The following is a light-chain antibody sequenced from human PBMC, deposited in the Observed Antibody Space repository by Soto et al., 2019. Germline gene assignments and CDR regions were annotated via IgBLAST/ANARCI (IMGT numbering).Light chain of an antibody. CDR2: GAS. CDR3: QQYGSLPWT. J-gene: IGKJ1*01. V-gene: IGKV3-20*01. CDR1: QSVSSSY. Sequence: EIVLTQSPGTLSLSPGERANLSCRASQSVSSSYLAWYQQKPGQTPRLLIYGASRRATGIPDSFNGSGSGTYCTLAISRLEPEDCAVYYCQQYGSLPWTFGQGTKVDIK.